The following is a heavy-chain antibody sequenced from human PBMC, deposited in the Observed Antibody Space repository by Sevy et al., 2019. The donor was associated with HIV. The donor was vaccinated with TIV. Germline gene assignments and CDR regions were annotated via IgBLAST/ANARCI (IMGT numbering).Heavy chain of an antibody. V-gene: IGHV3-30-3*01. CDR2: ISYDGSNK. Sequence: GGSLRLSCAASGFTFSSYAMHWVRQAPGKGLEWVAVISYDGSNKYYADSVKGRFTISRDNSKNTLYLQMNSLRAEDTAVYYCARDSRQQWLALRGFDYWGQGTLVTVSS. D-gene: IGHD6-19*01. CDR1: GFTFSSYA. J-gene: IGHJ4*02. CDR3: ARDSRQQWLALRGFDY.